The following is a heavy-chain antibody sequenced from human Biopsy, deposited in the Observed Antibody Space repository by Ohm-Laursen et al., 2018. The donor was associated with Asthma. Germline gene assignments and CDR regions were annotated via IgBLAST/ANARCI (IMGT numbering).Heavy chain of an antibody. Sequence: SQTLSLTWAVSGGSISSGGYSWSWIRQPPGKGLEWIGYIYHSGSTYYNPSLKSRVNISVDRSKNQFSLKLSSLTAADTAVYYCARVKDGYNFDYWGQGTLVTFSS. CDR2: IYHSGST. J-gene: IGHJ4*02. CDR3: ARVKDGYNFDY. D-gene: IGHD5-24*01. CDR1: GGSISSGGYS. V-gene: IGHV4-30-2*01.